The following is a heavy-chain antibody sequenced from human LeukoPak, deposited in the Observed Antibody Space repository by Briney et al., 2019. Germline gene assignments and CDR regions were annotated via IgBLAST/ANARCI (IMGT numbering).Heavy chain of an antibody. CDR1: GLTVNSNY. D-gene: IGHD5-24*01. CDR3: ARALLVRNGYNYSPNYLDY. V-gene: IGHV3-53*01. CDR2: IYSGGTT. Sequence: TGGSLRLSCAASGLTVNSNYMNWVRQAPGKGLQWVSVIYSGGTTYYADSVKGRFTISRDNSKNTLYLQMNSLRAEDTAVYYCARALLVRNGYNYSPNYLDYWGQGTLVTVSS. J-gene: IGHJ4*02.